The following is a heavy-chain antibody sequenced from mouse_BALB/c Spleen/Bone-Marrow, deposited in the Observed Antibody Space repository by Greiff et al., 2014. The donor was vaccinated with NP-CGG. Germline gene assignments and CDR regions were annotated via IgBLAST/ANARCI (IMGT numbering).Heavy chain of an antibody. CDR2: IDPANGHT. D-gene: IGHD1-1*01. Sequence: EVQLQQSGAELVKPGASVKLSRTASGFNIKDTYMYWVKQRPEQGLEWIGRIDPANGHTIYDPKFQGKATITADTSSNTAYLQLSSLTSEDTAVYYCAVYGYAMDYWGQGTSVTVSS. V-gene: IGHV14-3*02. CDR3: AVYGYAMDY. J-gene: IGHJ4*01. CDR1: GFNIKDTY.